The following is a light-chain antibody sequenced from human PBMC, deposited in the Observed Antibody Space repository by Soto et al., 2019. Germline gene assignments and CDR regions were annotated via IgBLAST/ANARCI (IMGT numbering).Light chain of an antibody. Sequence: QSALTQPASVSGSPGQSITISCTGTSSDVGGYNYVSWYQQHPGKAPKLMIYDVSNRPSGVSNRFSGSKSGNTASLTISGLQAEDEAYYYCSSYTSSSTEFGGGIKLTVL. CDR1: SSDVGGYNY. CDR3: SSYTSSSTE. V-gene: IGLV2-14*01. CDR2: DVS. J-gene: IGLJ2*01.